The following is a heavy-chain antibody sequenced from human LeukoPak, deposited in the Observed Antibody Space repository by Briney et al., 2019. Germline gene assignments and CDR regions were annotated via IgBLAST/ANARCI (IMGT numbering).Heavy chain of an antibody. J-gene: IGHJ4*02. D-gene: IGHD3-10*01. V-gene: IGHV3-23*01. Sequence: GGSLRLSCAASGFTFENYATHWVRQAPGKGLEWVSAISGSGGSTYYADSVKGRFTISRDNSKNTLYLQMNSLRAEDTAVYYCAKDSLFSMVRGVSYWGQGTLVTVSS. CDR2: ISGSGGST. CDR3: AKDSLFSMVRGVSY. CDR1: GFTFENYA.